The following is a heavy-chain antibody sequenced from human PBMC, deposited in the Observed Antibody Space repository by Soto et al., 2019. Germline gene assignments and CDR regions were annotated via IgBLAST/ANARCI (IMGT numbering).Heavy chain of an antibody. CDR1: GGSISSGGYY. J-gene: IGHJ3*02. CDR3: ARYYYDSSDAFDI. CDR2: IYYSGST. Sequence: SETLSLTCTVSGGSISSGGYYWSWIRQHPGKGLEWIGYIYYSGSTYYNPSLKSRVTISVDTSKNQFSLKLSSVTAADTAVYYCARYYYDSSDAFDIWGQGTMVTVSS. D-gene: IGHD3-22*01. V-gene: IGHV4-31*03.